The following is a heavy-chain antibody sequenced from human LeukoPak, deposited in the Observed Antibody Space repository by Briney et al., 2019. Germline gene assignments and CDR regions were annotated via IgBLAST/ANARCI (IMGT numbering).Heavy chain of an antibody. Sequence: GGSLRLSCATSGFTFSSYAMSWVRQAPGKGLERVSGIGASGGSTYYADSVKGRFTISRDNSKNTLYLQMNSLRTEDTAVYYCAKAEGYDILTGLDYWGQGTLVTVSS. CDR2: IGASGGST. J-gene: IGHJ4*02. CDR1: GFTFSSYA. V-gene: IGHV3-23*01. D-gene: IGHD3-9*01. CDR3: AKAEGYDILTGLDY.